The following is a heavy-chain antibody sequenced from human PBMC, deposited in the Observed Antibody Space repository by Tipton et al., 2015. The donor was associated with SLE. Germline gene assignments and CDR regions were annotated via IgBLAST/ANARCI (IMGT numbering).Heavy chain of an antibody. Sequence: TLSLTCTVSGGSMTRGGYSWNWIRQHPRTGLEWIGYIYHSGSTYYNPSLKSRVRFSVDTSKNQFSLILNYVTAADTAVYFCARSHDRTPYRGTFDIWGQGTMVTVSS. CDR3: ARSHDRTPYRGTFDI. J-gene: IGHJ3*02. CDR2: IYHSGST. CDR1: GGSMTRGGYS. D-gene: IGHD2-15*01. V-gene: IGHV4-31*03.